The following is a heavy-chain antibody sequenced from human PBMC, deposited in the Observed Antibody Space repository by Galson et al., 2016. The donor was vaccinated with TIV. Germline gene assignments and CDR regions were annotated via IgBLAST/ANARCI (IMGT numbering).Heavy chain of an antibody. CDR2: IYYSGRT. J-gene: IGHJ6*02. CDR1: GAPIRDGDSF. V-gene: IGHV4-30-4*01. Sequence: TLSLTCTVSGAPIRDGDSFWSWIRQSPGKGLEWIGYIYYSGRTFYNPSLKSRITISVDTSKNQFSVKLTSVTAADTAVYYCARKAGYYYYAMDVWGQGTTVIVSS. CDR3: ARKAGYYYYAMDV.